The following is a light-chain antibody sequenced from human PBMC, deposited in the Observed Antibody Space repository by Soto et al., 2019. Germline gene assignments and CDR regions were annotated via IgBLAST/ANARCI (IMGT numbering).Light chain of an antibody. CDR3: QQRSNWPPLLT. CDR2: DAS. CDR1: QSVSSY. Sequence: EIVLTQSPATLSLSPGERATLSCRARQSVSSYLAWYQQKPGQAPRLLIYDASNRATGIPARFSGSGSGTDFTLTISSLEPEDFAVYYCQQRSNWPPLLTFGGGTKVEIK. V-gene: IGKV3-11*01. J-gene: IGKJ4*01.